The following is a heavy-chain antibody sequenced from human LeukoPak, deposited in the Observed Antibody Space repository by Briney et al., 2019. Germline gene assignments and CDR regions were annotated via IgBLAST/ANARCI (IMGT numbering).Heavy chain of an antibody. CDR2: INPNGGGT. Sequence: ASAKVSCKASGYTFTEFYIHWVRQAPGQGLEWMGWINPNGGGTNYAQKFQGRVTLTRDTSITTAYMELSRLRSEDTALYYCARGVGIDYWGQGTLVTVSS. CDR3: ARGVGIDY. V-gene: IGHV1-2*02. J-gene: IGHJ4*02. D-gene: IGHD1-1*01. CDR1: GYTFTEFY.